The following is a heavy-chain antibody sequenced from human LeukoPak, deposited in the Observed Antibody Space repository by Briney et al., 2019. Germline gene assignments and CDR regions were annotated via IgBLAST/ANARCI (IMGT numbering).Heavy chain of an antibody. J-gene: IGHJ2*01. CDR2: IYYSGST. CDR3: ARSYIGYGNFYWYFDL. CDR1: GGSISSYY. Sequence: SETLSLTCTVSGGSISSYYWSWIRQPPGKGLEWIGYIYYSGSTNYNPSLKSRVTISVDTSKNQFSLKLSSVTAADTAVYYCARSYIGYGNFYWYFDLWGRGTLVTVSS. V-gene: IGHV4-59*01. D-gene: IGHD2-15*01.